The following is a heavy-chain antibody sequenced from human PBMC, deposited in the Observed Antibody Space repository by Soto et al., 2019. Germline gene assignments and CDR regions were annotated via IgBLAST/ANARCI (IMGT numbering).Heavy chain of an antibody. CDR3: AKESTPWISSGSPFDY. V-gene: IGHV3-30*18. CDR1: GFSFSSYW. CDR2: ISYDGSNK. Sequence: GGSLRLSCAASGFSFSSYWMSWVRQAPGKGLEWVALISYDGSNKYYADSVKGRFTISRDNSKNTLYLQMNSLRTEDTAVYYCAKESTPWISSGSPFDYWGQGTLVTVSS. J-gene: IGHJ4*02. D-gene: IGHD3-22*01.